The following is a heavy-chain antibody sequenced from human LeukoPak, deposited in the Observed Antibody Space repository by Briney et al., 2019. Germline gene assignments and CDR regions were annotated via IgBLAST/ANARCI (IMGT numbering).Heavy chain of an antibody. D-gene: IGHD4-11*01. V-gene: IGHV3-66*02. Sequence: GGSLRLSCAASGFTVSSNYMSWVRQAPGKGLEWVSVIYSGGSTYYADSVKGRFTIFSDTSKTTLYLKMNSLRAEDTAVYYCARTVTTSYYYYYSMVVWGKGTTVTVSS. CDR3: ARTVTTSYYYYYSMVV. CDR1: GFTVSSNY. CDR2: IYSGGST. J-gene: IGHJ6*03.